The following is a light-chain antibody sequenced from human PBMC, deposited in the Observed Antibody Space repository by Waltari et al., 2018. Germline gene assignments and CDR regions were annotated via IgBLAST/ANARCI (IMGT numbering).Light chain of an antibody. V-gene: IGKV3-20*01. J-gene: IGKJ1*01. CDR1: ASVSTA. CDR3: QHYLRLPVT. Sequence: SCRGSASVSTALAWYQQEPGEAPRLLIYGASTRATGIPDRFSGSGSGTDFSLTISRLEPDDFAVYYCQHYLRLPVTFGQGTTVEI. CDR2: GAS.